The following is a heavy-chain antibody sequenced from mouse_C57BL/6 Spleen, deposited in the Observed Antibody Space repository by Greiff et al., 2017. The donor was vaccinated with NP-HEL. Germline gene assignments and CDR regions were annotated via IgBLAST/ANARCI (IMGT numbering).Heavy chain of an antibody. D-gene: IGHD2-4*01. J-gene: IGHJ1*03. CDR1: GYAFSSSW. V-gene: IGHV1-82*01. CDR2: IYPGDGDT. Sequence: QVQLKESGPELVKPGASVKISCKASGYAFSSSWMNWVKQRPGKGLEWIGRIYPGDGDTNYNGKFKGKATLTADKSSSTAYMQLSSLTSEDSAVYFCARGYYDYEYFYVWGTGTTVTVSS. CDR3: ARGYYDYEYFYV.